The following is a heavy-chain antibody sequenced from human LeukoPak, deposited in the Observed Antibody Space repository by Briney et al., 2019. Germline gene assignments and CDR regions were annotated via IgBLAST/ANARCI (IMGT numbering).Heavy chain of an antibody. J-gene: IGHJ6*03. CDR1: GFIFSSYS. CDR3: ARNRFPITGTTNNYYYMDV. CDR2: ISSSSTTI. Sequence: GGSLRLSCAASGFIFSSYSMNWVRQAPGKGLEWLSYISSSSTTIYYADSVKGRFTISRDNAKHSLYLQMNSLKAEDTAVYYCARNRFPITGTTNNYYYMDVWGKGTTVTVSS. V-gene: IGHV3-48*04. D-gene: IGHD1-7*01.